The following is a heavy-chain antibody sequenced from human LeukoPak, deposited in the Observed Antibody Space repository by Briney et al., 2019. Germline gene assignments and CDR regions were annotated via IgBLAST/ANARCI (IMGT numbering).Heavy chain of an antibody. D-gene: IGHD6-13*01. Sequence: TPSETLSLTCAVYGGSFSGYYWSWIRQPPGKGLEWIGEINHSGSTNYNPSLKSRVTISVDTSKNQFSLKLSSVTAADTAVYYCARGRVAAAHFDYWGQGTLVTVSS. V-gene: IGHV4-34*01. CDR2: INHSGST. J-gene: IGHJ4*02. CDR3: ARGRVAAAHFDY. CDR1: GGSFSGYY.